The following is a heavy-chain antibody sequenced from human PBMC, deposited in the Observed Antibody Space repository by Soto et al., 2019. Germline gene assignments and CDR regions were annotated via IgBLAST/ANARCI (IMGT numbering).Heavy chain of an antibody. D-gene: IGHD4-17*01. CDR2: IYYSGST. V-gene: IGHV4-59*01. Sequence: QVQLQESGPGLVKPSETLSLTCTVSGGSISSYYWSWIRQPPGKGLEWIGYIYYSGSTNYNPTLKIRVTISVATSKNQFSLKLSSVTAADTAVYYCARARDDYGAVDYWGQGTLVTVSS. CDR3: ARARDDYGAVDY. J-gene: IGHJ4*02. CDR1: GGSISSYY.